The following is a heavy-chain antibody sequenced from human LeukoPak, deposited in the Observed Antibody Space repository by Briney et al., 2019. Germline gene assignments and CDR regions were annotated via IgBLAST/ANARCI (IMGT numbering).Heavy chain of an antibody. J-gene: IGHJ6*03. CDR1: GYTFTSYY. V-gene: IGHV1-46*01. Sequence: GASVKVSCKASGYTFTSYYMHWVRQAPGQGLEWMGIINPSGGSTSYAQKFQGRVTMTRDMSTSTVYMELSSLRSEDTAVYYCARDLGSDYVRDYMDVWGKGTTVTVSS. CDR3: ARDLGSDYVRDYMDV. CDR2: INPSGGST. D-gene: IGHD3-16*01.